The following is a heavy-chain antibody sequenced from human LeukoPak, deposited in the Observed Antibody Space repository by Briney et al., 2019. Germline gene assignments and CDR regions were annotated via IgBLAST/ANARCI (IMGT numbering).Heavy chain of an antibody. Sequence: AGGSLRLSCAASGFTFSSYWMHWVRQAPGKGLEWVSRINEDGSIITYADSVKGRFTISRDNAKNTLYLQMNSLRAEDTAVYYCARGNHYGSDYWGQGTLVTVSS. V-gene: IGHV3-74*01. D-gene: IGHD3-10*01. J-gene: IGHJ4*02. CDR1: GFTFSSYW. CDR2: INEDGSII. CDR3: ARGNHYGSDY.